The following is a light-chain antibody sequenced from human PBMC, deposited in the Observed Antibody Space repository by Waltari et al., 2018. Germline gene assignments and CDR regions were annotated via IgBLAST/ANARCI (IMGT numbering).Light chain of an antibody. Sequence: SCRASQSGSKYLAWYQQKPGQAPRLLIYHASTRAAGIPDRFSGSGYGTDFSLTISRLEAEDFAVYYCQHYVSLPATFGQGTKVEIK. CDR1: QSGSKY. J-gene: IGKJ1*01. CDR3: QHYVSLPAT. V-gene: IGKV3-20*01. CDR2: HAS.